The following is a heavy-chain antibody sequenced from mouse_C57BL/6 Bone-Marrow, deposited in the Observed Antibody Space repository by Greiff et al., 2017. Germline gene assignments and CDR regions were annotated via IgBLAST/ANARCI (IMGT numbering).Heavy chain of an antibody. Sequence: LQQSGPVLVKPGASVKMSCKASGYTFTDYYMNWVKQSHGKSLEWIGVINPYNGGTSYNQKFKGKATLTVDKSSSTAYMELNSLTSEDSAVYYCARMGDYDYDFDYWGQGTTLTVSS. CDR3: ARMGDYDYDFDY. V-gene: IGHV1-19*01. CDR1: GYTFTDYY. CDR2: INPYNGGT. J-gene: IGHJ2*01. D-gene: IGHD2-4*01.